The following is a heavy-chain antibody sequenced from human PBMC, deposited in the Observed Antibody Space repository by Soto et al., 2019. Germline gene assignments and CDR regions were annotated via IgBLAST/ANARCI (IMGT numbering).Heavy chain of an antibody. CDR2: ISGSGGST. J-gene: IGHJ5*02. D-gene: IGHD3-3*02. V-gene: IGHV3-23*01. Sequence: GGSLRLSCAASGFTFSSYAMSWVRQAPGKGLEWVSAISGSGGSTYYADSVKGRFTISRDNSKNTLYLQMNSLRAEDTAVYYCAKDVKGNVPFLEWLSSYNWFDPWGQGTLVTVSS. CDR3: AKDVKGNVPFLEWLSSYNWFDP. CDR1: GFTFSSYA.